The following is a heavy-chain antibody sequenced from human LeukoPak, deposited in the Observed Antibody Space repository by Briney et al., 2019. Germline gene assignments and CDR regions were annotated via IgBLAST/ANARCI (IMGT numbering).Heavy chain of an antibody. J-gene: IGHJ4*02. CDR2: IYSGGST. Sequence: GGSLRLSCAASGFTVSSNYMSWVRQAPGKGLEWVSVIYSGGSTYYADSVKGRFTISRDNSKNTLYLQMNSLRAEGTAVYYCASGCSGGSCYDYWGQGTLVTVSS. V-gene: IGHV3-53*01. CDR1: GFTVSSNY. CDR3: ASGCSGGSCYDY. D-gene: IGHD2-15*01.